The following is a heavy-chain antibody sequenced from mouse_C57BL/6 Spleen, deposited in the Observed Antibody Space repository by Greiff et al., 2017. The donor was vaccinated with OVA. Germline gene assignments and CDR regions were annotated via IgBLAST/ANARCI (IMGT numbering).Heavy chain of an antibody. CDR2: IAPSDSYT. J-gene: IGHJ2*01. Sequence: VQLQQPGAELVMPGASVKLSCKASGYTFTSYWMHWVKQRPGQGLEWIGAIAPSDSYTNYNQKFKGQSTLTVDKSSSTAYMQLSSLTSEDAAVYYCARFYDYAGYFDYGGQGTTLTVAS. V-gene: IGHV1-69*01. D-gene: IGHD2-4*01. CDR3: ARFYDYAGYFDY. CDR1: GYTFTSYW.